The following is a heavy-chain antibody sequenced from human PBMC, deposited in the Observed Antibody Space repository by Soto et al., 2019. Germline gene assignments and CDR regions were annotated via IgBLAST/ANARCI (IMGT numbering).Heavy chain of an antibody. D-gene: IGHD2-2*01. CDR3: ASEIQGYCRSTSCYAYYGRDV. CDR1: GFTFSSYG. CDR2: IWYDGSNK. Sequence: LRLSCAASGFTFSSYGMHWVRQAPVKGLEWVAVIWYDGSNKYYADSVKGRFTISRDNSKNTLYLQMNSLRAEDTAVYYCASEIQGYCRSTSCYAYYGRDVGGQGTTVTGAS. V-gene: IGHV3-33*01. J-gene: IGHJ6*02.